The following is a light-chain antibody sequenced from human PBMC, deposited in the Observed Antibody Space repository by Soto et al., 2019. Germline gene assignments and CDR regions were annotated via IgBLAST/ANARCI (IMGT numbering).Light chain of an antibody. CDR2: GAS. J-gene: IGKJ2*01. CDR3: QQYSSSPYT. CDR1: QNVNNNY. Sequence: EVVLTQSPGTLSLSPGERATLSCRASQNVNNNYLAWYQQKPGQAPRLLIYGASFRATGIPDRFTGSGSGTDFTLAISRLEPEDFAVYYCQQYSSSPYTFGQGTKVDIK. V-gene: IGKV3-20*01.